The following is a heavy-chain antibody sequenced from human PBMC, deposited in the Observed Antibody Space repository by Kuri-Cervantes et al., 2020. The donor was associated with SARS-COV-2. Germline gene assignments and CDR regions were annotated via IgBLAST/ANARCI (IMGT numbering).Heavy chain of an antibody. CDR1: GGSFSGYY. V-gene: IGHV4-34*01. Sequence: SQTLSLTCAVYGGSFSGYYWSWIRQPPGKGLEWIGEINHSGSTNYNRSLKSRVTISVDTSKNQFSLKLSSVTAADTAVYYCARWNYDFWSGYYYPLIDYWGQGTLVTVSS. CDR3: ARWNYDFWSGYYYPLIDY. D-gene: IGHD3-3*01. J-gene: IGHJ4*02. CDR2: INHSGST.